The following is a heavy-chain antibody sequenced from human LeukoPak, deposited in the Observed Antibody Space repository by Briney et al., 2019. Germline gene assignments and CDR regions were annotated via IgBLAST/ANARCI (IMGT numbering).Heavy chain of an antibody. Sequence: PGGSLRLSCEASGFTFNTYAMNWVRQAPGKGLEWVAVISYDGSNKDYADSVKGRFTISRDNTKNTLFLQMNSLRAEDTAVYYCAKDIRSGWYVFDYWGQGTLVTVSS. J-gene: IGHJ4*02. CDR2: ISYDGSNK. CDR1: GFTFNTYA. V-gene: IGHV3-30*18. D-gene: IGHD6-19*01. CDR3: AKDIRSGWYVFDY.